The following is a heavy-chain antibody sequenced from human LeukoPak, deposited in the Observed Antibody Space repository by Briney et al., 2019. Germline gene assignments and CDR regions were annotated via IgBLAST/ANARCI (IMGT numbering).Heavy chain of an antibody. CDR2: IIPIFGTA. J-gene: IGHJ5*02. V-gene: IGHV1-69*05. CDR3: ARHRYCSSTRCYCYHWVDP. CDR1: GGTFSSYA. Sequence: SVKVSCKASGGTFSSYAISWVRRAPGQGLEWMGGIIPIFGTANYAQKFQGRVTITTDESTSTAYMELSSLRSEDTAVYYCARHRYCSSTRCYCYHWVDPRGQGTLVTVSS. D-gene: IGHD2-2*01.